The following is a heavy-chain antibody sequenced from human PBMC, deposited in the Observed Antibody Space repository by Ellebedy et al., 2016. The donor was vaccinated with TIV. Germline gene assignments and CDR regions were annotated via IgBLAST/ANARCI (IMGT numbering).Heavy chain of an antibody. J-gene: IGHJ4*02. V-gene: IGHV5-51*01. Sequence: GGSLRLSCKGSGYSFVSYWIGWVRHMPGKGLEWMGVIYPGDSDTRYSPSFQGQVTISVDKSINTAFLQWNSLKASDTAMYYCASTVDSSGSGAGRLGFWGQGTLVTVSS. CDR2: IYPGDSDT. D-gene: IGHD6-19*01. CDR1: GYSFVSYW. CDR3: ASTVDSSGSGAGRLGF.